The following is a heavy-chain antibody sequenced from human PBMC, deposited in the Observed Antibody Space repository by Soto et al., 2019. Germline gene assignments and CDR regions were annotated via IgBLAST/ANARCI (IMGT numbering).Heavy chain of an antibody. J-gene: IGHJ4*02. V-gene: IGHV3-30*18. CDR3: AKDRVGGTFYTPLAF. Sequence: GWSLRLSCQSSVFNFDNYGMHWVRQAPGKGLEWVAVITYDGSFQYYADSVKGRFTISRDNSKNTLSLHLNTLKPEDTAVYHCAKDRVGGTFYTPLAFWGQGTLVTV. D-gene: IGHD1-7*01. CDR2: ITYDGSFQ. CDR1: VFNFDNYG.